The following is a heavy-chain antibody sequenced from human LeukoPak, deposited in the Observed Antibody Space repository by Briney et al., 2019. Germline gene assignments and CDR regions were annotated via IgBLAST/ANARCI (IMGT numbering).Heavy chain of an antibody. D-gene: IGHD3-22*01. CDR1: GFIFSNYG. J-gene: IGHJ4*02. V-gene: IGHV3-33*01. CDR3: ARDDYYDRSGYPGY. Sequence: PGGSLRLSCVASGFIFSNYGMHWVRQAPGKGLEWVAVLWYDGSNKYYADSVKGRFTISRDNSKNTVYLQMNSLRVEDTAIYYCARDDYYDRSGYPGYWGQGTLVTVSS. CDR2: LWYDGSNK.